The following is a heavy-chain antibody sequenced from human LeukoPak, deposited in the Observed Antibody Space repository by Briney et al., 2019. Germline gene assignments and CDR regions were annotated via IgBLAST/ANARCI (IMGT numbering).Heavy chain of an antibody. CDR2: IYYSGST. CDR1: GGSISSYY. CDR3: ASNYYGSGSLDY. J-gene: IGHJ4*02. V-gene: IGHV4-59*08. D-gene: IGHD3-10*01. Sequence: PSETLSLTCTVSGGSISSYYWSWIRQPPGKGLEWIGYIYYSGSTNYNPSLKSRVTISVDTSKNQFSLKLSSVAAADTAVYYCASNYYGSGSLDYWGQGNLVTVSS.